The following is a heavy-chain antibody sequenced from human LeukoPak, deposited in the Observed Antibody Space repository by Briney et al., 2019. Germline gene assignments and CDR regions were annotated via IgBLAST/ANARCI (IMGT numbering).Heavy chain of an antibody. V-gene: IGHV1-8*01. CDR2: MNPNSGNT. Sequence: ASVTVSCKASGYTFTSYDINWVRQATGQGLEWMGWMNPNSGNTGYAQKFQGRVTMTRNTSISTAYMELSSLRSEDTAVYYCARGDVGIVVVPAATRYYGMDVWGQGTTVTVSS. J-gene: IGHJ6*02. D-gene: IGHD2-2*01. CDR3: ARGDVGIVVVPAATRYYGMDV. CDR1: GYTFTSYD.